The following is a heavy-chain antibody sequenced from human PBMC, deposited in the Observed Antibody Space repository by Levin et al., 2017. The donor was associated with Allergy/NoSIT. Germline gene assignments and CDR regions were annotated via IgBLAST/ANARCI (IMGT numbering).Heavy chain of an antibody. Sequence: SETLSLTCTVSGGSISSGGYYWSWIRQHPGKGLEWIGYIYYSGSTYYNPSLKSRVTISVDTSKNQFSLKLSSVTAADTAVYYCARCLVVPAAISYYCYGMDVWGQGTTVTVSS. D-gene: IGHD2-2*01. CDR1: GGSISSGGYY. J-gene: IGHJ6*02. V-gene: IGHV4-31*03. CDR3: ARCLVVPAAISYYCYGMDV. CDR2: IYYSGST.